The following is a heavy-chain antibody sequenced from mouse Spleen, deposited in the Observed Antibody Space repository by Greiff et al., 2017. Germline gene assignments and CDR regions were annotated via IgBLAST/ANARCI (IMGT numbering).Heavy chain of an antibody. CDR1: GYTFTSYW. D-gene: IGHD1-3*01. V-gene: IGHV1-59*01. Sequence: QVQLQQPGAELVRPGTSVKLSCKASGYTFTSYWMHWVKQRPGQGLEWIGVIDPSDSYTNYNQKFKGKATLTVDTSSSTAYMQLSSLTSEDSAVYYCARFDGSSFAYWGQGTLVTVSA. CDR2: IDPSDSYT. J-gene: IGHJ3*01. CDR3: ARFDGSSFAY.